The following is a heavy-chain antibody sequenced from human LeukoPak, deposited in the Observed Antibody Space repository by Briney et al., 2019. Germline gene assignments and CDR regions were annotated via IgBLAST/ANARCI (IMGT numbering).Heavy chain of an antibody. CDR3: ARLTWGLVDN. Sequence: GGSLRLSCAASGFTFSSYGMHWVRQAPGKGLEWVANIKQDGSEKYYVDSLKGRFTISRDNAKNSLYLQMNSLRAEDTAVYSCARLTWGLVDNWGQGTLVTVSS. J-gene: IGHJ4*02. CDR2: IKQDGSEK. CDR1: GFTFSSYG. D-gene: IGHD7-27*01. V-gene: IGHV3-7*01.